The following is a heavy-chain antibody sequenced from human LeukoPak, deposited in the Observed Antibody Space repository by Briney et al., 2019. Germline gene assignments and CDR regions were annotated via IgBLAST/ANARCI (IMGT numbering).Heavy chain of an antibody. J-gene: IGHJ5*02. CDR2: ISGSGGST. Sequence: GGSLRLSCAASGLTFSSYAMSWVRQAPGKGLEWVSAISGSGGSTYYADSVKGRFTISRDDSKNTLYLQMNSLRAEDTAVYYCAKLYSSSSSSSWFDPWGQGTLVTVSS. CDR3: AKLYSSSSSSSWFDP. CDR1: GLTFSSYA. V-gene: IGHV3-23*01. D-gene: IGHD6-6*01.